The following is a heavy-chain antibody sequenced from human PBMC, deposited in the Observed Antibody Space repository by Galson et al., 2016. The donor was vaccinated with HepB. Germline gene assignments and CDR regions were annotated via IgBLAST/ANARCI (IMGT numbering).Heavy chain of an antibody. D-gene: IGHD2-21*01. J-gene: IGHJ4*02. Sequence: SETLSLTCIVSGGSVTNHQYCWGWVRQAPGKGLEWIASFCYTGITYYNPSLRSRLTMDVDTSKFPLSLHLRSVAAADTAVYYCVDYCGGGACPDYWGQGTLVTVSS. CDR1: GGSVTNHQYC. CDR2: FCYTGIT. V-gene: IGHV4-39*01. CDR3: VDYCGGGACPDY.